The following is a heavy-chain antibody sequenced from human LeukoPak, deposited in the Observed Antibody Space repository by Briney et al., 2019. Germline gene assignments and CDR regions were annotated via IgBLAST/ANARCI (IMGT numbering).Heavy chain of an antibody. CDR2: INPNSGGT. CDR3: ARAPYSSSPWGYYYYMGV. V-gene: IGHV1-2*02. D-gene: IGHD6-6*01. Sequence: ASVKVSCKASGYTFTGYYMHWVRQAPGQGLEWMGWINPNSGGTNYAQKFQGRVTMTRDTSISTAYMELSRLRSDDTAVYYCARAPYSSSPWGYYYYMGVWGKGTTVTVSS. J-gene: IGHJ6*03. CDR1: GYTFTGYY.